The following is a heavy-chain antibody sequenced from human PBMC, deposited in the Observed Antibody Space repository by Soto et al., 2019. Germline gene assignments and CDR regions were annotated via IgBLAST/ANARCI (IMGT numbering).Heavy chain of an antibody. J-gene: IGHJ6*03. CDR3: ARLTSSGSYYQKSYYYYYMDV. Sequence: KSSETLSLTCTVSGGSISSGGFYWSWIRQHPGKGLEFIGYIFSIGGTYYNPSLKSRVSISVDTSKNQFSLKLSSVTAADTAVYYCARLTSSGSYYQKSYYYYYMDVWGKGTTVTVSS. CDR2: IFSIGGT. D-gene: IGHD3-10*01. CDR1: GGSISSGGFY. V-gene: IGHV4-31*03.